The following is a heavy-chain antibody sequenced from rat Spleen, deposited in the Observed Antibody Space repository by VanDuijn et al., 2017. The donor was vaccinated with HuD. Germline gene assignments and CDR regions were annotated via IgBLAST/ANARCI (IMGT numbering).Heavy chain of an antibody. V-gene: IGHV3-4*01. D-gene: IGHD1-10*01. J-gene: IGHJ3*01. Sequence: EIQLQESGPGLVKPSQSLSLTCSVTGYTITSAYDWSWIRKFPGNKMEWMGYIRYSGSTDYNPPLKSRISIPRDTSKNQFFLQVNSVTAEDTATYYCASYSIDNNWDNWFAYWGQGTLVTVSS. CDR3: ASYSIDNNWDNWFAY. CDR1: GYTITSAY. CDR2: IRYSGST.